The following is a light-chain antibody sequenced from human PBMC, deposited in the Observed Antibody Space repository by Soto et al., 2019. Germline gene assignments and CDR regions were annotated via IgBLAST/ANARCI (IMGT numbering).Light chain of an antibody. CDR1: QSVLSSSNNKNF. V-gene: IGKV4-1*01. J-gene: IGKJ2*01. CDR2: WAS. CDR3: QQYYRIPYT. Sequence: DIVMTQSPDSLAVSLGERATFNCKSSQSVLSSSNNKNFLAWYQQKPGQSPKLLIYWASTRESGVPDRFSGSGSGTDFTLTISSLQAEDVAVYYCQQYYRIPYTFGQGTKLEIK.